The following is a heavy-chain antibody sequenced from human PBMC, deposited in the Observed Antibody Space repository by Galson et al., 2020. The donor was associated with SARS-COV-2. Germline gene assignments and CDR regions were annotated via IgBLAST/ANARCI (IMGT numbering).Heavy chain of an antibody. CDR1: GYNFITYW. CDR3: AGLGSGGSGNYFYNWFDP. V-gene: IGHV5-51*01. Sequence: GESLKISCKASGYNFITYWIGWVRQMPGKGLALMGIIYPGDSYTRYKPSFQGQVIISADKSISTANLQWSSLKASDTAMYYCAGLGSGGSGNYFYNWFDPWGQGTLVTVSS. J-gene: IGHJ5*02. D-gene: IGHD3-10*01. CDR2: IYPGDSYT.